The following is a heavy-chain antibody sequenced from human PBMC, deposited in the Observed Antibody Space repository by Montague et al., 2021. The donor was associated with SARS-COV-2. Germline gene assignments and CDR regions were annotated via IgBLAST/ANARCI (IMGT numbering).Heavy chain of an antibody. CDR3: AKDFDYYDSSGYFDY. V-gene: IGHV3-9*01. J-gene: IGHJ4*02. D-gene: IGHD3-22*01. CDR2: ITWDNGTL. Sequence: SLRLSCAASGFTFGDHAMHWVRQAPGKGPEWISGITWDNGTLGYADSVKGRFTISRDNAKNSLYLQMNSLRVEDTALYYCAKDFDYYDSSGYFDYWGQGTLVTVSS. CDR1: GFTFGDHA.